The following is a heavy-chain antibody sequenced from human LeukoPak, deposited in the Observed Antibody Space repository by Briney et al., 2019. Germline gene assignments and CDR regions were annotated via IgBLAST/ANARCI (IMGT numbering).Heavy chain of an antibody. Sequence: GGSLRLSCAASGFTFSSYSMNWVRQAPGKGLEWVSSISSSSSYIYYADSVKGRFTISRDNAKNSLYLQMNSLRAEDTAVYYCARDEGPYGGNSGGMDYWGQGTLVTVSS. D-gene: IGHD4-23*01. J-gene: IGHJ4*02. V-gene: IGHV3-21*01. CDR2: ISSSSSYI. CDR3: ARDEGPYGGNSGGMDY. CDR1: GFTFSSYS.